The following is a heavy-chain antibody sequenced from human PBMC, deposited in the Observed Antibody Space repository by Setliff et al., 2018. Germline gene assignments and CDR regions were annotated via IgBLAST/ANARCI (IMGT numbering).Heavy chain of an antibody. CDR2: VYPGDSDT. CDR3: ARVTPDYYYYYGMDV. Sequence: GESLKISCKGSGYSFTSYWIGWVRQMPGKGLEWMGIVYPGDSDTRYSPSFQGQVTISADKSISTAYLQWSSLKASDTAMYYCARVTPDYYYYYGMDVWGQGTTVTVSS. V-gene: IGHV5-51*01. J-gene: IGHJ6*02. CDR1: GYSFTSYW. D-gene: IGHD5-18*01.